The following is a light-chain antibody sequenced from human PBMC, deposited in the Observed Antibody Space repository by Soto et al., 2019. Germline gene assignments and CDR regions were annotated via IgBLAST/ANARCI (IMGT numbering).Light chain of an antibody. CDR1: QSVNSN. V-gene: IGKV3-15*01. J-gene: IGKJ1*01. CDR3: HQYNNWWT. Sequence: EIVMTQSPATLSVSPGERATLSCRASQSVNSNLAWYQQKPGQAPRLLISGESTRATGIPARFSGSGSETEFTLTISSLQSEDFAVYYCHQYNNWWTFGQGTKVE. CDR2: GES.